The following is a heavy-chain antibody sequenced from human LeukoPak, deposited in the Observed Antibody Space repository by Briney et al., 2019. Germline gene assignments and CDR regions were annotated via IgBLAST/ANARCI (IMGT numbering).Heavy chain of an antibody. J-gene: IGHJ4*02. V-gene: IGHV3-64*04. Sequence: PGGSLRLSCSASGFTFSSYAMHWVRQAPGKGLEYVSAISSNGGSTYYADSVKGRFTISRDNSKNTLYLQMKSLRAEDTAVYYCARDFYCSRTSCYAPSFDYWGQGTLVTVSS. D-gene: IGHD2-2*01. CDR3: ARDFYCSRTSCYAPSFDY. CDR1: GFTFSSYA. CDR2: ISSNGGST.